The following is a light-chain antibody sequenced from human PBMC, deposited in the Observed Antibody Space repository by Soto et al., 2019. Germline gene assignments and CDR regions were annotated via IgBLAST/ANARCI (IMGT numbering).Light chain of an antibody. J-gene: IGKJ4*01. CDR2: DAS. Sequence: EIVLTQSPPTLSLSPGERATLSCRASQSVRNYLAWYQQRPGQAPRLLIYDASNRFSGIPARFSGSGSGTDFTLTISSLEPEDFAVYYCQQRSDWPLTFGGGTKVEIK. V-gene: IGKV3-11*01. CDR1: QSVRNY. CDR3: QQRSDWPLT.